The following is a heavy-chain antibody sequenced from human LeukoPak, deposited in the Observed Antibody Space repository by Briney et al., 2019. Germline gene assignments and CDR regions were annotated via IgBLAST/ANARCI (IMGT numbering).Heavy chain of an antibody. CDR1: GYSISSGYY. CDR2: IYHSGST. V-gene: IGHV4-38-2*02. D-gene: IGHD6-13*01. CDR3: ARGYSSSWYLNWFDP. J-gene: IGHJ5*02. Sequence: PSETLSLTCTVSGYSISSGYYWGWLRQPPGKGLEWIGSIYHSGSTYYNPSLKSQVTISVDTSKNQFSLKLTSVTAADTVVYYCARGYSSSWYLNWFDPWGQGTLVTVSS.